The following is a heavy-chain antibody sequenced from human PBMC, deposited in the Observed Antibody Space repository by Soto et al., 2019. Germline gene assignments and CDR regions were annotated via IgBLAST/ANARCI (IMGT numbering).Heavy chain of an antibody. D-gene: IGHD6-6*01. J-gene: IGHJ6*02. CDR2: ISSSSSTI. V-gene: IGHV3-48*02. CDR1: GFTFSSYS. CDR3: ARPEYSSSSYGMDV. Sequence: PGGSLGLSCAAYGFTFSSYSMNWVRQAPGKGLEWVSYISSSSSTIYYADSVKGRFTISRDNAKNSLYLQMNSLRDEDTAVYYCARPEYSSSSYGMDVWGQGTTVTVSS.